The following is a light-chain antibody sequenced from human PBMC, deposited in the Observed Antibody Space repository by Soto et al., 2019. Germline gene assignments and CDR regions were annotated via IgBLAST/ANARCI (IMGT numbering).Light chain of an antibody. CDR2: GAS. J-gene: IGKJ5*01. CDR1: QSVRSTS. CDR3: QHYGSSPPIT. Sequence: DIVLTQYPGTLSLSPGERATLSCRASQSVRSTSLAWYQQKPGQAPRLLIYGASSRATGIPDRFSGGGSGTDFTLTISRLEPEDFAVYYCQHYGSSPPITFGQGTRLEIK. V-gene: IGKV3-20*01.